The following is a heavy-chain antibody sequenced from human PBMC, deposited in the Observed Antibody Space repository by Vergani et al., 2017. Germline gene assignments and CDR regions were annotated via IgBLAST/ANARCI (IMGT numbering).Heavy chain of an antibody. CDR1: GGSFSGYY. CDR2: INHCGST. V-gene: IGHV4-34*01. Sequence: QVQLQQWGAGLLKPSETLSLTCAVYGGSFSGYYWSWIRQPQGKGLEWIGEINHCGSTNYNPSLKSRVTISVDTSKNQFSLKLSSVTAADTAVYYCARTAVVVAAIDYWGQGTLVTVSS. D-gene: IGHD2-15*01. CDR3: ARTAVVVAAIDY. J-gene: IGHJ4*02.